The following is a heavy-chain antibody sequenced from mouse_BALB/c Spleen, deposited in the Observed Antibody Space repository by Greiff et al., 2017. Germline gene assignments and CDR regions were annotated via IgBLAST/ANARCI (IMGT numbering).Heavy chain of an antibody. CDR3: ARDRGYGLDY. CDR2: ISSGGSYT. D-gene: IGHD2-2*01. Sequence: EVQLVESGGGLVKPGGSLKLSCAASGFTFSSYAMSWVRQSPEKRLEWVAEISSGGSYTYYPDTVTGRFTISRDNAKNTLYLEMSSLRSEDTAMYYCARDRGYGLDYGGQGTTLTVSS. CDR1: GFTFSSYA. J-gene: IGHJ2*01. V-gene: IGHV5-9-4*01.